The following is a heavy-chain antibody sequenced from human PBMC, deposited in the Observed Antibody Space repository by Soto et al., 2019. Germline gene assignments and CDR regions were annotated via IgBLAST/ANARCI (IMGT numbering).Heavy chain of an antibody. CDR2: ISSNENST. CDR3: ARGLIPYGMDV. Sequence: GGSLRLSCAASGFTFSRYPMHWVRQAPGKGLEYVSAISSNENSTFYADSVRGRFTLSRDNFKNTLYLQMGSLRVEYMAVYYCARGLIPYGMDVWGQGTTVTVSS. CDR1: GFTFSRYP. J-gene: IGHJ6*02. V-gene: IGHV3-64*02.